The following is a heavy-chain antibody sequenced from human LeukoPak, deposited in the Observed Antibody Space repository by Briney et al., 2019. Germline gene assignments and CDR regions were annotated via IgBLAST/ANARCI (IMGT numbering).Heavy chain of an antibody. CDR3: ARDNRDGSGRRYFDY. J-gene: IGHJ4*02. CDR1: GFTFSSYS. CDR2: ISSSSYI. Sequence: GGSLRLSCAASGFTFSSYSMNWVRQAPGKGLEWVSSISSSSYIYYADSVKGRFTISRDNAKNSLYLQMNSLRAEDTAVYYCARDNRDGSGRRYFDYWGQGTLVTVSS. D-gene: IGHD3-10*01. V-gene: IGHV3-21*01.